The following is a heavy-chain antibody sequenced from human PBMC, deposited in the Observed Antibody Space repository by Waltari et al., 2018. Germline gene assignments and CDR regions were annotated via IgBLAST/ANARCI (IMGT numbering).Heavy chain of an antibody. CDR1: GGSISSYY. CDR3: ARVGGIRGGDY. V-gene: IGHV4-59*01. J-gene: IGHJ4*02. CDR2: IYYSGST. Sequence: QVQLQESGPGLVKPSETLSLTCTVSGGSISSYYWSWIRQPPGKGLEWIGYIYYSGSTNHHPPPKSRCTISVDTSTNQFSLKLGSVTAADTAVYYCARVGGIRGGDYWGQGTLVTVSS. D-gene: IGHD3-16*01.